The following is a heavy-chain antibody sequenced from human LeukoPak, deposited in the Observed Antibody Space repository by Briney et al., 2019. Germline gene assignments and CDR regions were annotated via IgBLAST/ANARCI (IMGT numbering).Heavy chain of an antibody. CDR3: ARGRLARSPYFDY. Sequence: SETLSLTCTVSGYSINSGYYWGWIRQPPGKGLEWIGNIYHSGSTYYNPSLKSRVTISVDTTKNQFSLNLSSVTAADTAVYYCARGRLARSPYFDYWGQGTLVTVSS. D-gene: IGHD6-19*01. V-gene: IGHV4-38-2*02. CDR2: IYHSGST. CDR1: GYSINSGYY. J-gene: IGHJ4*02.